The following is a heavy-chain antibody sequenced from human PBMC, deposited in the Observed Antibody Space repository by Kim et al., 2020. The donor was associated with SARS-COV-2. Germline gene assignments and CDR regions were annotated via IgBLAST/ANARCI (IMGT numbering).Heavy chain of an antibody. D-gene: IGHD3-22*01. CDR2: IIPIFGTA. V-gene: IGHV1-69*13. Sequence: SVKVSCKASGGTFSSYAISWVRQAPGQGLEWMGGIIPIFGTANYAQKFQGRVTITADESTSTAYMELSSLRSEDTAVYYCASAYDSFPLIGTYFDYWGQGTLVTVSS. J-gene: IGHJ4*02. CDR1: GGTFSSYA. CDR3: ASAYDSFPLIGTYFDY.